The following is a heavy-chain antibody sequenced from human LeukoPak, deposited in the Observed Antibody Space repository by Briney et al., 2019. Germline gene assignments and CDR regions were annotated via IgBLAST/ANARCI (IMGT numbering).Heavy chain of an antibody. D-gene: IGHD3-22*01. V-gene: IGHV3-23*01. J-gene: IGHJ4*02. CDR3: AKSGGNYYYDSSGYYPPYYFDY. CDR1: GFTFSSYA. CDR2: ISGSGGST. Sequence: PGGSLRLSCAASGFTFSSYAMSWVRQAPGKGLEWVSAISGSGGSTYYADSVKGRFTISIDNSKNTLYLQMNSLRAEDMAVYYCAKSGGNYYYDSSGYYPPYYFDYWGQGTLVTVSS.